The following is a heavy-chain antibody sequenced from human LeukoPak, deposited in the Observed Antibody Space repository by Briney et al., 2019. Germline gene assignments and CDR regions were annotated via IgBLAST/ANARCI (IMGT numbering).Heavy chain of an antibody. Sequence: SETLSLTCAVYGGSFSGYYWSWIRQPPGKGLEWIGEINHSGSTNYNPSLKSRVTISVDTSKNQFSLKLSSVTAADTAVYYCASMVRGVINRYYYCMDVWGKGTTVTVSS. CDR1: GGSFSGYY. D-gene: IGHD3-10*01. CDR2: INHSGST. V-gene: IGHV4-34*01. J-gene: IGHJ6*03. CDR3: ASMVRGVINRYYYCMDV.